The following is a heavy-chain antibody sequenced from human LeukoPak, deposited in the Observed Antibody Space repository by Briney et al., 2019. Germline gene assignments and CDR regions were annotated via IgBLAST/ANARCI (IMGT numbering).Heavy chain of an antibody. Sequence: GASVKVSCKASGGTFSSYAISWVRQAPGQGLEWMGRVIPILGIANYAQKFQGRVTITADKSTSTAYMELSSLRSEDTAVYYCAREVTMVRGVITKYYYNGMDVWGQGTTVTVSS. CDR1: GGTFSSYA. D-gene: IGHD3-10*01. CDR2: VIPILGIA. V-gene: IGHV1-69*04. J-gene: IGHJ6*02. CDR3: AREVTMVRGVITKYYYNGMDV.